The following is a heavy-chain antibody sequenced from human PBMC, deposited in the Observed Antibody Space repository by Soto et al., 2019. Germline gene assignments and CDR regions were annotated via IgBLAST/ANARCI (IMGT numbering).Heavy chain of an antibody. D-gene: IGHD2-21*02. Sequence: GASVKVSCKASGYTLTSYGISWVRQAPGQGLEWMGWISAYNGNTNYAQKLQGRVTMTTDTSTSTAYMELRSLRSDDTAVYYCARDGRYVVVTATGFDYWGQGTLVTVSS. CDR2: ISAYNGNT. J-gene: IGHJ4*02. CDR3: ARDGRYVVVTATGFDY. V-gene: IGHV1-18*01. CDR1: GYTLTSYG.